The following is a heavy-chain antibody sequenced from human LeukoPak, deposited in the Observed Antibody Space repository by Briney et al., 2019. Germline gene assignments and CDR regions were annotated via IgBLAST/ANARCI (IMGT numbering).Heavy chain of an antibody. CDR2: ISGSGGSA. CDR1: GFTFSSYA. CDR3: AKSFDGHISGSYSYYYYYMDV. Sequence: GGSLRLSCAASGFTFSSYAMSWVRQAPGKGLEWVSAISGSGGSAYYADSVKGRFTISRDNSKNTLYLQMNSLRAEDTVVYYCAKSFDGHISGSYSYYYYYMDVWGKGTTVTVSS. J-gene: IGHJ6*03. D-gene: IGHD3-10*01. V-gene: IGHV3-23*01.